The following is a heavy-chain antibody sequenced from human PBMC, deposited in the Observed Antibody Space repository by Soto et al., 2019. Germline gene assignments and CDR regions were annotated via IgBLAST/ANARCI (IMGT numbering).Heavy chain of an antibody. V-gene: IGHV4-31*03. CDR1: GGSISSGGYY. D-gene: IGHD6-13*01. J-gene: IGHJ3*02. Sequence: QVQLQESGPGLVKPSQTLSLTCTVSGGSISSGGYYWSWIRQHPGKGLEWIGYIYYSGSTYYNPSLKSRVTISVDTSKSQFSLKLSSVTAADTAVYYCARIVIAAAGTPDAFDIWGQGTMVTVSS. CDR3: ARIVIAAAGTPDAFDI. CDR2: IYYSGST.